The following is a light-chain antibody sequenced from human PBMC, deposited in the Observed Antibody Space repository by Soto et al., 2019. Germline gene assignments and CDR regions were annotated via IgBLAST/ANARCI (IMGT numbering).Light chain of an antibody. J-gene: IGKJ5*01. Sequence: EIVLTQSPATLSLSPGERATLSCRASQSVSSYLAWYQQKPGQAPRLLIYDASNRATGIPARFSRSGSGTDFTLTISSLEPEDFAVYYCQQRVNWPPTFGGGTRLEIK. CDR1: QSVSSY. CDR3: QQRVNWPPT. CDR2: DAS. V-gene: IGKV3-11*01.